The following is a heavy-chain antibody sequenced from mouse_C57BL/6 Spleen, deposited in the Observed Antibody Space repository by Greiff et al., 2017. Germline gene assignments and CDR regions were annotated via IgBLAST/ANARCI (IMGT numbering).Heavy chain of an antibody. CDR3: ARKGWLMRLGYFDV. CDR1: GYTFTSYG. CDR2: IYPRSGNT. V-gene: IGHV1-81*01. J-gene: IGHJ1*03. Sequence: QVQLQQSGAELARPGASVKLSCKASGYTFTSYGISWVKQRTGQGLEWIGEIYPRSGNTYYNEKFKGKATLTADNSSSTAYMELRSLTSKDSAVYFSARKGWLMRLGYFDVWGTGTTVTVSS. D-gene: IGHD2-3*01.